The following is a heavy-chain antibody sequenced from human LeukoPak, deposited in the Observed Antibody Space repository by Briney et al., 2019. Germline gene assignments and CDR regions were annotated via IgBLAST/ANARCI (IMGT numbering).Heavy chain of an antibody. J-gene: IGHJ4*02. CDR3: ARHLRGSSYFDY. V-gene: IGHV4-34*01. CDR1: GGSFSGYY. D-gene: IGHD2-15*01. Sequence: PSETLSLTCAVYGGSFSGYYWSWIRQPPGKGLEWIGEINHSGSTNYNPSLKSRATISVDTSKNQFSLKLSSVTAADTAVYYCARHLRGSSYFDYWGQGTLVTVSS. CDR2: INHSGST.